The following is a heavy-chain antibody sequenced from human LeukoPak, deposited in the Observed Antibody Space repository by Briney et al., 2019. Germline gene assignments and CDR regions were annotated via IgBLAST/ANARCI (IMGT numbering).Heavy chain of an antibody. D-gene: IGHD5-24*01. CDR3: ARDGYNLGFIDY. CDR1: GFTFSSYE. Sequence: GGSLRLSCAASGFTFSSYEMNWVRQAPGKGLVWVSRINSDGSSTSYADSVKGRFTISRDNAKNTLYLQMNSLRAEDTAVYYCARDGYNLGFIDYWGQGTLVTVSS. V-gene: IGHV3-74*01. J-gene: IGHJ4*02. CDR2: INSDGSST.